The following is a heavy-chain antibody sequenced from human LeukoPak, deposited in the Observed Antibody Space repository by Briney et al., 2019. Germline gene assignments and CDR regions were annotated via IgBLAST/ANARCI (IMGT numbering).Heavy chain of an antibody. CDR3: ARSPIAAAATFFDC. V-gene: IGHV4-59*01. CDR2: IYYSGST. J-gene: IGHJ4*02. D-gene: IGHD6-13*01. CDR1: GGSMSRYY. Sequence: KASETLSLTCTVSGGSMSRYYRSWIRQPPGKGLEWIGYIYYSGSTNYNPSLKSRVTISVDASENQFSLKLSSVTAADTAVYYCARSPIAAAATFFDCWGQGTLVAVSS.